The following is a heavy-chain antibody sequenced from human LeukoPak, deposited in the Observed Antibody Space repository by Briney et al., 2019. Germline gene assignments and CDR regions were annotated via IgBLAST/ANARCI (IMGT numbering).Heavy chain of an antibody. CDR1: GGSISSYY. Sequence: SETLSLTCTVSGGSISSYYWRWIRQPPGKGLEWIGYIYYSGNTNYNPSLKSRVTISLDTSKNQFSLKLSSVTAADTAVYYCARNNAEDYFDYWGQGTLVTVSS. CDR3: ARNNAEDYFDY. J-gene: IGHJ4*02. V-gene: IGHV4-59*01. D-gene: IGHD2-8*01. CDR2: IYYSGNT.